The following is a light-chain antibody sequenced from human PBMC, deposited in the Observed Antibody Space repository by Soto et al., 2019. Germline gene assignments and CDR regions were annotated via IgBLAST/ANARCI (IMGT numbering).Light chain of an antibody. Sequence: DIQMTPSPSTLSASVGDRVTITCRASQSISSWLAWYQQKPGKAPKLLIYKASSLESGVPSRFSGSGSGTEFTLTISSLQPDDFATYYCQQYNSYSEAFGQGTKGDIK. J-gene: IGKJ1*01. CDR3: QQYNSYSEA. CDR2: KAS. V-gene: IGKV1-5*03. CDR1: QSISSW.